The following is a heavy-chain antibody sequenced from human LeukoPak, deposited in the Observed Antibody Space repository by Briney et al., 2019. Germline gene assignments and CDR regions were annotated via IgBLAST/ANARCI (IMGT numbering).Heavy chain of an antibody. V-gene: IGHV6-1*01. CDR2: TYYRSTWYN. Sequence: SQTLSLTCAISGDIVSSNSVTWNWIRQSPSRGLEWLGRTYYRSTWYNDYAVSVRGRITVNPDTSKNQFSLHLNSVAPEDTAVYYCARRLTQYDCFDPWGQGILVTVSS. D-gene: IGHD2-2*01. CDR1: GDIVSSNSVT. CDR3: ARRLTQYDCFDP. J-gene: IGHJ5*02.